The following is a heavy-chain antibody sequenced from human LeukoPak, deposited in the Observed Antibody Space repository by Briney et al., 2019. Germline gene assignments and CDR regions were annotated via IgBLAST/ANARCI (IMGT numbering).Heavy chain of an antibody. CDR2: IRYDGSNK. CDR1: GFTFSSYS. J-gene: IGHJ4*02. V-gene: IGHV3-30*02. CDR3: AKAPPGSSGYYI. D-gene: IGHD3-22*01. Sequence: GGSLRLSCAASGFTFSSYSMNWVRQAPGKGLEWVAFIRYDGSNKYYADSVKGRFTISRDNSKNTLYLQMNSLRAEDTAVYYCAKAPPGSSGYYIWGQGTLVTVSS.